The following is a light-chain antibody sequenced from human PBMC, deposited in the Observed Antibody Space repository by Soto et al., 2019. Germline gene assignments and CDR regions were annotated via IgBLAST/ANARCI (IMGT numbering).Light chain of an antibody. V-gene: IGKV3-11*01. J-gene: IGKJ5*01. CDR2: DAS. CDR1: QTITNM. CDR3: HHRGTGIT. Sequence: VITQSPATLSVSPGDKVSLSCRANQTITNMLAWYQQXPGQAPRLLIYDASSRATGIPARFSGSGSGTDFTLTISSLEPEDFAVYYCHHRGTGITFGQGTRLEIK.